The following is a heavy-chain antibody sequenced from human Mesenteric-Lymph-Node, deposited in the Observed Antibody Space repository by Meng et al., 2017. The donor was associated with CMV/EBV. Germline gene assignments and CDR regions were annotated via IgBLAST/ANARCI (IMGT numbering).Heavy chain of an antibody. CDR3: TTADCSSKSCPLY. CDR2: IKSKIDGGTT. J-gene: IGHJ4*02. CDR1: GFTFSSYA. V-gene: IGHV3-15*01. D-gene: IGHD2-2*01. Sequence: SGFTFSSYAMTWVRPAPGKGLEWVGRIKSKIDGGTTDYAAPVKGRFTISRDDSKNTLYLQMNSLKTEDTGVYYCTTADCSSKSCPLYWGQGTLVTVSS.